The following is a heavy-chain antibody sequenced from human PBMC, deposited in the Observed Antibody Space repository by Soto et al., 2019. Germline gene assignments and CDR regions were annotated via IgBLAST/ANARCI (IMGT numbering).Heavy chain of an antibody. J-gene: IGHJ3*02. CDR1: GFTFSNAW. CDR2: IKSKADGWTT. CDR3: TTDKPPYSSSSGAFDI. Sequence: GGSLRLSCAASGFTFSNAWMSWVRQAPGKGLEWVGRIKSKADGWTTDYAAPVKGRFTISRDDSKNTLYLQMNSLKTEATAVYYCTTDKPPYSSSSGAFDIWGQGTMVTVSS. V-gene: IGHV3-15*01. D-gene: IGHD6-6*01.